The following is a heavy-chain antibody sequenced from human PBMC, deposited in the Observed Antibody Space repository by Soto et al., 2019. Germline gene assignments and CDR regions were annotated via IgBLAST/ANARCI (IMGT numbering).Heavy chain of an antibody. J-gene: IGHJ6*03. CDR2: IKYDGSEK. D-gene: IGHD4-4*01. Sequence: EVQLVESGGGLVQPGGSLRLSCAASGFSFSSYWMSWVRQAPGKGLEWVANIKYDGSEKYYVDSVKGRFTISRDNAKNSLYLQVDRRRAEDTAVDYCVREDTTVATVYYFYYIDVWGKGTTVTVSS. CDR3: VREDTTVATVYYFYYIDV. CDR1: GFSFSSYW. V-gene: IGHV3-7*01.